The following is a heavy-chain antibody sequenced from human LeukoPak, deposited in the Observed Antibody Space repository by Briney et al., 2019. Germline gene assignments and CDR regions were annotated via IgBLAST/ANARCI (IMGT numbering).Heavy chain of an antibody. CDR3: ARDVAAAGTTPGDY. CDR1: GFTFSSYW. D-gene: IGHD6-13*01. J-gene: IGHJ4*02. Sequence: GGSLRLSCGASGFTFSSYWMSWLRQAPGKGLEWVANIKQDGSERYYVDSVKSRFTISRDNAKNSLYLQMNSLRAEDTAVYYCARDVAAAGTTPGDYWGQGTLVTVSS. V-gene: IGHV3-7*01. CDR2: IKQDGSER.